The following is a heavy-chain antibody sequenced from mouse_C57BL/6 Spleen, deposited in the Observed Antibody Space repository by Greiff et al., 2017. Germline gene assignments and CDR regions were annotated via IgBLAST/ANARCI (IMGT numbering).Heavy chain of an antibody. CDR1: GFTFSDYG. J-gene: IGHJ4*01. V-gene: IGHV5-17*01. D-gene: IGHD1-1*01. CDR2: ISSGSSTI. Sequence: EVMLVESGGGLVKPGGSLKLSCAASGFTFSDYGMHWVRQAPEKGLEWVAYISSGSSTIYYADTVKGRFTISRDNAKNTLFLQMTSLRSEDTAMYYGARRDTTVVADYAMDYWGQGTSVTVSS. CDR3: ARRDTTVVADYAMDY.